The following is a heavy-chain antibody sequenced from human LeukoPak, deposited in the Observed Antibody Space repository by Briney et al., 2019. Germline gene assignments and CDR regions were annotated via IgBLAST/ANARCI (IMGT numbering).Heavy chain of an antibody. CDR2: IKQDGSER. V-gene: IGHV3-7*03. J-gene: IGHJ6*03. CDR3: ARVDYYYMDV. CDR1: GFTFSSYW. Sequence: PGGSLRLSCEASGFTFSSYWMSWVRQAPGKGLEWVTNIKQDGSERYYVDSVKGRFTMSRDNAKNSLYLQMNSLRVEDTAVYYCARVDYYYMDVWGKGTTVTVSS.